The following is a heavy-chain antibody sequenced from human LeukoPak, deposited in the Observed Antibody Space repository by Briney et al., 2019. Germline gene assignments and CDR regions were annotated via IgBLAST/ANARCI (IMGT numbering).Heavy chain of an antibody. Sequence: GSLRLSCAASGFSFSSYRMNWVRQAPGKGLEWVASISSNNGYIYYADSVKGRFTISRDNGENSLHLQMNSLRAEGAAVYYCARDLGTRKSIAFADWGQGTLVTVSS. J-gene: IGHJ4*02. CDR1: GFSFSSYR. CDR3: ARDLGTRKSIAFAD. D-gene: IGHD6-6*01. V-gene: IGHV3-21*01. CDR2: ISSNNGYI.